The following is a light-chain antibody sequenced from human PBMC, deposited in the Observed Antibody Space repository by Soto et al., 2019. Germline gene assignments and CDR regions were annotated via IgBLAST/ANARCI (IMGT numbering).Light chain of an antibody. CDR2: LGS. Sequence: DIVMTQSPLSLPVTPGEPASISCRSSQSLLHSNGYNYLDWYLQKPGQSPQLPIYLGSIRASGVPDRFSGSGSGTDFTLRISRVEAEDVGVYYCMQASTLTFGGGTKVDIK. CDR3: MQASTLT. V-gene: IGKV2-28*01. J-gene: IGKJ4*01. CDR1: QSLLHSNGYNY.